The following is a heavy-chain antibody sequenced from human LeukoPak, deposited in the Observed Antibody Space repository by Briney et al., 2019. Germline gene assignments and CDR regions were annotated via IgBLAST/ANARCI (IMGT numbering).Heavy chain of an antibody. CDR2: ISGSGGAT. V-gene: IGHV3-23*01. CDR1: GFTFSSYA. D-gene: IGHD4-17*01. CDR3: AKGTTVTTPPDYYYGMDV. Sequence: GGSLRLSCAASGFTFSSYAMSWVRQAPGKGLEWVSAISGSGGATYYADSVKGRFTISRDNSKNTLYLQMNSLRAEDTAVYYCAKGTTVTTPPDYYYGMDVWGQGTTVTVSS. J-gene: IGHJ6*02.